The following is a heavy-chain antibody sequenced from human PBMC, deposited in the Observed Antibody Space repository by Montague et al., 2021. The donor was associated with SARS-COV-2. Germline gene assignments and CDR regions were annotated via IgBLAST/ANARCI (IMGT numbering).Heavy chain of an antibody. CDR3: ARGSLSYVSSGCYSDAFDI. V-gene: IGHV4-4*07. CDR1: GTSISSYY. D-gene: IGHD3-22*01. J-gene: IGHJ3*02. CDR2: IYNSGST. Sequence: SETLSLTCSVSGTSISSYYWNWIRQSAGKGLEWIGRIYNSGSTNYSPSLKSRVTMSVDTSKNQLSLKLTSVTAADTAVYYCARGSLSYVSSGCYSDAFDIWGQGTTVTVSS.